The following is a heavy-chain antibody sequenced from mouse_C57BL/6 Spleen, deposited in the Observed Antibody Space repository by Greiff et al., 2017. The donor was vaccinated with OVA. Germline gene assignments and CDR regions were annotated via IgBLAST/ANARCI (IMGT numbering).Heavy chain of an antibody. CDR1: GYAFSSYW. CDR2: IYPGDGDT. J-gene: IGHJ2*01. V-gene: IGHV1-80*01. D-gene: IGHD1-1*01. Sequence: VQLQQSGAELVKPGASVKISCKASGYAFSSYWMNWVKQRPGKGLEWIRQIYPGDGDTNYNGKFKGKATLTADKSSSTAYMQLSSLTSEDSAVYFCARRGSSPWYFDYWGQGTTLTVSS. CDR3: ARRGSSPWYFDY.